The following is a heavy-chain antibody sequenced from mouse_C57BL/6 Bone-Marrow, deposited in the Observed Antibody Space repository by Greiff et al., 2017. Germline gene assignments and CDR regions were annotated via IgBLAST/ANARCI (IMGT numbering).Heavy chain of an antibody. J-gene: IGHJ3*01. D-gene: IGHD2-1*01. Sequence: EVQLVESGGGLVQSGRSLRLSCATSGFTFSDFYMEWVRQAPGKGLEWIAASRNKANDYTTKYSVYVKGRFIVSRDTSPSILYLQMNALSAEDTAIYYCARDNYGNGFAYWGQGTLVTVSA. CDR3: ARDNYGNGFAY. V-gene: IGHV7-1*01. CDR2: SRNKANDYTT. CDR1: GFTFSDFY.